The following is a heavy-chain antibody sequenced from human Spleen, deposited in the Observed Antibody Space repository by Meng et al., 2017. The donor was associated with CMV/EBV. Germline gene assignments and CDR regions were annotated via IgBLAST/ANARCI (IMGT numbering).Heavy chain of an antibody. CDR1: GFSLNTVGVA. CDR2: IFWDNHR. CDR3: ADGSRDGYNGISDY. D-gene: IGHD5-24*01. Sequence: SGFSLNTVGVALGRLRQAPGVALEWLALIFWDNHRHSSPSLSSRLTITKDTSKNQVVLTRTNIDSVDTATYYGADGSRDGYNGISDYWGQGTLVTVSS. V-gene: IGHV2-5*02. J-gene: IGHJ4*02.